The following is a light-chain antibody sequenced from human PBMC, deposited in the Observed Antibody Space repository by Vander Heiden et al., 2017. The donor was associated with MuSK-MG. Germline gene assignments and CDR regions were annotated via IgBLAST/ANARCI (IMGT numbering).Light chain of an antibody. CDR3: QQYDNLPSFT. J-gene: IGKJ3*01. Sequence: DIQMTQSPSSLSASVGDRVTITCQASQDISNYLNWYQQKPGKAPKLLIYDASNLETGVPSRFSGRGHGTDFTFTISIRQPEDIAAYYCQQYDNLPSFTFGHRTKVXIK. CDR2: DAS. V-gene: IGKV1-33*01. CDR1: QDISNY.